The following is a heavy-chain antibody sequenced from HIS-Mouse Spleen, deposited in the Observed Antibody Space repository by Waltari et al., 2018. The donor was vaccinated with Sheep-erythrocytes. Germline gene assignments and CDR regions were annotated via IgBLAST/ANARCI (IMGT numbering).Heavy chain of an antibody. Sequence: SGFTFSSYSMNWVRQAPGKGLEWVSFISSSSSTMYYADPVKCLFTNSRDNAKNSLYLQMSSLRDEDTAVYYCARDYGDWYFDLWGRGTLVTVSS. CDR3: ARDYGDWYFDL. CDR2: ISSSSSTM. V-gene: IGHV3-48*02. D-gene: IGHD3-10*01. CDR1: GFTFSSYS. J-gene: IGHJ2*01.